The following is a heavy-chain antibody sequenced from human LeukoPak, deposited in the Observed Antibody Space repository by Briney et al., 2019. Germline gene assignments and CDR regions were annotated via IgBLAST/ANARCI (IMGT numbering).Heavy chain of an antibody. CDR3: ARLLSSDWYKGAFDI. J-gene: IGHJ3*02. D-gene: IGHD6-19*01. CDR2: IYYSGST. Sequence: PSETLSLTCTVSGGSISSSGYYWGWLRQPPGKGLEWIGSIYYSGSTYYNPSLKSRVTFSVDTSKNQFSLKLSSVTAADTAVYYCARLLSSDWYKGAFDIWGQGTMVTVSS. CDR1: GGSISSSGYY. V-gene: IGHV4-39*01.